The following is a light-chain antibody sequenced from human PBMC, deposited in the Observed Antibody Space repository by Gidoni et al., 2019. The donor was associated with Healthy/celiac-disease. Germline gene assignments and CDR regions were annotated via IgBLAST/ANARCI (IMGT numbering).Light chain of an antibody. Sequence: EIVLTQSPATLFLSPGERATLSCRASQSVSSYLAWYQQKPGQAPRLFIYDASNRATGIPARFSGSGSGTDFTLTISSLEPEDFAVYYCQQRSNWPPGITFGPXTKVDIK. V-gene: IGKV3-11*01. CDR1: QSVSSY. CDR3: QQRSNWPPGIT. J-gene: IGKJ3*01. CDR2: DAS.